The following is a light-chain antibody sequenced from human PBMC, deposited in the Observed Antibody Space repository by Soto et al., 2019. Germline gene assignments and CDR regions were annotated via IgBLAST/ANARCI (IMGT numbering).Light chain of an antibody. CDR3: QQLDSYPLT. CDR2: AAF. J-gene: IGKJ4*01. V-gene: IGKV1-9*01. CDR1: QGINNY. Sequence: DIQLTQFPSFLSASVGDRVTITCRASQGINNYLAWYQQKSGRAPKLLIYAAFTLHSGVPSRFSGSGSGTEFTLTISSLHPDDFATYYGQQLDSYPLTFGGGTKV.